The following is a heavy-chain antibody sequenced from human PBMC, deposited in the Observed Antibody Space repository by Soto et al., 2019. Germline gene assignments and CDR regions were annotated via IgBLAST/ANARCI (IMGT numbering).Heavy chain of an antibody. CDR1: GGSFSGYY. V-gene: IGHV4-34*01. D-gene: IGHD3-10*01. Sequence: PSETLSLTCAVYGGSFSGYYWSWIRQPPGKGLEWIGETNHSGSTNYNPSPKSRVTISVDTSKNQFSLKLSSVTAADTAVYYCARLWFGGPFDPWGQGTLVTVSS. CDR2: TNHSGST. J-gene: IGHJ5*02. CDR3: ARLWFGGPFDP.